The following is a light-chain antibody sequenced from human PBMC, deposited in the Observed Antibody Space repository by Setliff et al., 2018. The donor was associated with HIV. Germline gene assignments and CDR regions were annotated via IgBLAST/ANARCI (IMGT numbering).Light chain of an antibody. CDR3: GTRDGSLSAYV. Sequence: QSVLTQPPSVSAAPGQKVTISCSGSIYNIGDNYVSWYQQVPGTAPKLLIYDNNKRPSGIPDRFSGSKSGTSATLGITGLQTGDEATYYCGTRDGSLSAYVFGTGTKV. J-gene: IGLJ1*01. CDR1: IYNIGDNY. CDR2: DNN. V-gene: IGLV1-51*01.